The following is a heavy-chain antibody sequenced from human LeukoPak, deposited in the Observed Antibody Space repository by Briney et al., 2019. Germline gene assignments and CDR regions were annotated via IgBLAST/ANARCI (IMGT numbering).Heavy chain of an antibody. Sequence: GGSLRLSCVASGFTFSGYAMSWVRQAPGKGLEWVSVISGNSISTYYADSAKGRFTISRDNSKNTLYLQMNSLRAEDTAVYYCAKESPHFDYWGQGTLVTVSS. J-gene: IGHJ4*02. V-gene: IGHV3-23*01. CDR2: ISGNSIST. CDR1: GFTFSGYA. CDR3: AKESPHFDY.